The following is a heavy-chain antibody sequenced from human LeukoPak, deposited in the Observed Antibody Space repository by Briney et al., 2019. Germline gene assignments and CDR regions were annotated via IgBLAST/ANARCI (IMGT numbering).Heavy chain of an antibody. D-gene: IGHD6-19*01. V-gene: IGHV6-1*01. CDR3: ARDMWGRQWLKEAFDI. Sequence: SQTLSLTCAISGDSVSSNSAAWNWIRQSPSRGLEWLGRTYYRSKWYNDYAVSVKSRITINPDTSKNQFSLQLNSVTPEDTAVYYCARDMWGRQWLKEAFDIWGQGTMVTVSS. CDR2: TYYRSKWYN. CDR1: GDSVSSNSAA. J-gene: IGHJ3*02.